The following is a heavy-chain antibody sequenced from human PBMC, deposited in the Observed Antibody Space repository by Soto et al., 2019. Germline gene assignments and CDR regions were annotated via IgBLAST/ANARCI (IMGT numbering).Heavy chain of an antibody. V-gene: IGHV3-30*18. CDR2: ISDDGINK. CDR3: AKDRGFVGVIAGGGMDV. CDR1: GFTFRRFG. Sequence: QVQLVESGGGVVQPERSLRLSCAASGFTFRRFGMHWVRQAPGKGLEWVAVISDDGINKYYADSVKGRFTISRDNSKDTRHLKINSWRAEDRAVYYCAKDRGFVGVIAGGGMDVGGQGTTVTVSS. D-gene: IGHD2-21*01. J-gene: IGHJ6*02.